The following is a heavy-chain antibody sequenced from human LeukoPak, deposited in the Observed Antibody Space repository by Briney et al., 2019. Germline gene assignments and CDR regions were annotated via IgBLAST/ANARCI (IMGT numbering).Heavy chain of an antibody. CDR1: GFTFSSYS. J-gene: IGHJ4*02. CDR3: ARGMSHCSGGSCYSINFDC. CDR2: ISSSSRTI. D-gene: IGHD2-15*01. V-gene: IGHV3-48*01. Sequence: GGSLRLSCAASGFTFSSYSMSWVRQAPGKGLEWVSYISSSSRTIYYADSVKGRFTISRDNAKNSLYLQMNSLRAEDTAVYYCARGMSHCSGGSCYSINFDCWGQGTLVTVSS.